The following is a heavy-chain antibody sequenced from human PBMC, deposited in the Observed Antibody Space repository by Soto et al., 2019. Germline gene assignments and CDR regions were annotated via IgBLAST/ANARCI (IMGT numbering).Heavy chain of an antibody. D-gene: IGHD3-22*01. CDR3: AQGGYYYDSSGPAADAFDI. V-gene: IGHV1-69*13. J-gene: IGHJ3*02. CDR1: GGTFSSYA. CDR2: IIPIFGTA. Sequence: GASVKVSCKASGGTFSSYAISWVRQAPGQGLEWMGGIIPIFGTANYAQKFQGRVTITADESTSTAYMELSSLRSEDTAVYYCAQGGYYYDSSGPAADAFDIWGQGTMVTVSS.